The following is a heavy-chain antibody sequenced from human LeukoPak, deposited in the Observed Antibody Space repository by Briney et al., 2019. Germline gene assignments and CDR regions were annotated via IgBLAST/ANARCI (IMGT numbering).Heavy chain of an antibody. CDR1: GFTFSSYG. J-gene: IGHJ4*02. V-gene: IGHV3-33*01. D-gene: IGHD2-2*01. CDR3: ARDFAAMIDY. CDR2: IWYDGSNK. Sequence: GGSLRLSCAASGFTFSSYGMHWVRQAPGKGLEWVAVIWYDGSNKYCADSVKGRFTISRDNSENTLYLQMNSLRAEDTAMYYCARDFAAMIDYWGQGTLVTVSS.